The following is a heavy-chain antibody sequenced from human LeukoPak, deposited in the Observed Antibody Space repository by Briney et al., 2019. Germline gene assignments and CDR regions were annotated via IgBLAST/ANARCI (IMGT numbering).Heavy chain of an antibody. J-gene: IGHJ4*02. Sequence: SETLSLTCAVYGGSFSGYYWSWIRQPPGKGLEWIGEINHSGSTNYNPSLKSRVTISVDTFKNQFSLKLSSVTAADTAVYYCARSRSKYYFDYWGQGTLVTVSS. V-gene: IGHV4-34*01. CDR1: GGSFSGYY. CDR2: INHSGST. CDR3: ARSRSKYYFDY. D-gene: IGHD6-6*01.